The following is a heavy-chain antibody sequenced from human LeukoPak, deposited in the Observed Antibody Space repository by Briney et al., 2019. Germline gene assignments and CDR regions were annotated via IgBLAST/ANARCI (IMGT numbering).Heavy chain of an antibody. D-gene: IGHD5-18*01. V-gene: IGHV4-59*01. CDR3: ATIRDTAHRYWYFDL. Sequence: SETLSLTCTVSGDSISTYYWSWIRQPPGKGLEWIGYMYSSGSTSYNPSLKSRGSMSVDTSKNQFSLRLSSVTAADMAVYYCATIRDTAHRYWYFDLWGRGTLVIVSS. J-gene: IGHJ2*01. CDR2: MYSSGST. CDR1: GDSISTYY.